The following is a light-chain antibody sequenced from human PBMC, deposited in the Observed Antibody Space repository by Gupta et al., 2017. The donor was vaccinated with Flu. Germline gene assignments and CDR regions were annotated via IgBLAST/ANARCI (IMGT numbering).Light chain of an antibody. Sequence: DIVMTQSPDSLAVSLGERATINCKSSQSVLYSSNNKNYLAWYQHKPGQPPKLLIYWASTRESGVPDRFRCSGSGTDFTLTISSLQAEDVAVYYCQQYYNAPQTFGQGTKVEIK. J-gene: IGKJ1*01. CDR2: WAS. V-gene: IGKV4-1*01. CDR1: QSVLYSSNNKNY. CDR3: QQYYNAPQT.